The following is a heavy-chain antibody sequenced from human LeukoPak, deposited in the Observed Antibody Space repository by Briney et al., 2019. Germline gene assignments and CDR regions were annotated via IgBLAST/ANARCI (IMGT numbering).Heavy chain of an antibody. Sequence: TGGSLRLSCAASGFTFSTYWMHWVRQAPGKGLVWVARIKGDGSSTIYADSVKGRSTISRDNSKNTLYLQTSSLRAEDTAVYYCARASTTVPNLLDHWGRGTLVTVSS. CDR3: ARASTTVPNLLDH. V-gene: IGHV3-74*01. J-gene: IGHJ4*02. CDR2: IKGDGSST. CDR1: GFTFSTYW. D-gene: IGHD4-17*01.